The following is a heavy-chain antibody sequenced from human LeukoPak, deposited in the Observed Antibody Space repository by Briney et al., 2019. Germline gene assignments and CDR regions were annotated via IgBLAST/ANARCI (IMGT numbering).Heavy chain of an antibody. Sequence: GESLKISCKGSGYSFTSYWIGWVRQMPGKGLEWMGIIYPGDSDTIYSPSFQGQVTISADKSISTAYLQWSSLQASDTAMYYCARLTYYFGSGPTDYYYGMDVWGQGTTVTVSS. D-gene: IGHD3-10*01. CDR1: GYSFTSYW. J-gene: IGHJ6*02. CDR3: ARLTYYFGSGPTDYYYGMDV. CDR2: IYPGDSDT. V-gene: IGHV5-51*01.